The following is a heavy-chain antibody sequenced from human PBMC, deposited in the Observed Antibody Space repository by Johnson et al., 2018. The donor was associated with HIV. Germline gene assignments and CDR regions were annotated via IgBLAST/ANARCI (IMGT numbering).Heavy chain of an antibody. J-gene: IGHJ3*02. CDR1: GFTFISYA. D-gene: IGHD3-3*01. V-gene: IGHV3-30-3*01. CDR3: AKDPPPNYNFWSGYPRSDAFDI. Sequence: QVQLVESGGGVVQPGRSLRLSCAASGFTFISYAMHWVRQAPGKGLEWVAVISYDGSNKYHADSVKGRLTISRDNSKNTLYLQMNSLRAEDTAVYYCAKDPPPNYNFWSGYPRSDAFDIWGQGTMVTVSS. CDR2: ISYDGSNK.